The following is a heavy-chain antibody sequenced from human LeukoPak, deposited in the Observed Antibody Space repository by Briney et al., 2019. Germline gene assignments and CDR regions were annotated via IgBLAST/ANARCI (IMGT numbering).Heavy chain of an antibody. CDR1: GFPFNTYV. J-gene: IGHJ4*02. Sequence: GGSLRLSCAASGFPFNTYVMSWVRQAPGKGLEWVSAINGGGSNTYYADSVKGRFTISRDNSKNTLYLQMNSLRAEDTAVYYCARPWVVAGFDYWGQGTLVTVSS. D-gene: IGHD6-19*01. CDR3: ARPWVVAGFDY. CDR2: INGGGSNT. V-gene: IGHV3-23*01.